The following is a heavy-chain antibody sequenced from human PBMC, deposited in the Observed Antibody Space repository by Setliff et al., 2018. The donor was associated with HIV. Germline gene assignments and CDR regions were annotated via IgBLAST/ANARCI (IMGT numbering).Heavy chain of an antibody. Sequence: GGSLRLSCAASGFTFSSYGMHWVRQAPGKGLEWVAFIRYDGSNKYYADSVKGRFTISRDNAKNSLYLQMNSLRAEDTALYYCAKDLVYYDSSGDLDYWGQGTLVTVSS. CDR2: IRYDGSNK. CDR3: AKDLVYYDSSGDLDY. V-gene: IGHV3-30*02. CDR1: GFTFSSYG. D-gene: IGHD3-22*01. J-gene: IGHJ4*02.